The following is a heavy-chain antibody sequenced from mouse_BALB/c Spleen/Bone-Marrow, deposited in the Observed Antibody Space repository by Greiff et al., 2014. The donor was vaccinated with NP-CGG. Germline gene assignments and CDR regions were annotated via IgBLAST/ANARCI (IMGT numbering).Heavy chain of an antibody. D-gene: IGHD2-4*01. V-gene: IGHV1-14*01. CDR3: ARGNYYDYDYFDY. Sequence: EVQLQQSGPKLVKPGASVKMSCKASGYTFTSYVMHWVKQKPGQGLEWIGYINPYNDGTTYNEKFKGKATLTSDKSSSTAYMELSSLTSEDSAVYYCARGNYYDYDYFDYWGQGTTLTVSS. CDR2: INPYNDGT. CDR1: GYTFTSYV. J-gene: IGHJ2*01.